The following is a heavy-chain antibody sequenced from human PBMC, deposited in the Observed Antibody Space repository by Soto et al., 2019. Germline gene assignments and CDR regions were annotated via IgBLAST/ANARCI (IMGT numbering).Heavy chain of an antibody. CDR1: GFTFSSYA. Sequence: PGGSLRLSCAASGFTFSSYAMHWVRQAPGKGLEWVAVISYDGSNKYYADSVKGRFTISRDNSKNTLYLQMNSLRAEDTAVYYCARDLEAAGNPLDYWGQGTLVTVSS. D-gene: IGHD6-13*01. V-gene: IGHV3-30-3*01. CDR2: ISYDGSNK. J-gene: IGHJ4*02. CDR3: ARDLEAAGNPLDY.